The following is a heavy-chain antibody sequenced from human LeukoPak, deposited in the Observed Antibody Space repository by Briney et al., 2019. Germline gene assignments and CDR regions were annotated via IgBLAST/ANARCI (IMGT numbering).Heavy chain of an antibody. CDR2: IIPIFGTA. CDR1: GGTFSSYA. Sequence: EASVKVCCKASGGTFSSYAISWVRQAPGQGLEWMGGIIPIFGTANYAQKFQGRVTIITDESTSTAYMELSSLKSEDTAVYYCARVIFGVVTPPYYYYMDVWGKGTTVTVSS. V-gene: IGHV1-69*05. J-gene: IGHJ6*03. CDR3: ARVIFGVVTPPYYYYMDV. D-gene: IGHD3-3*01.